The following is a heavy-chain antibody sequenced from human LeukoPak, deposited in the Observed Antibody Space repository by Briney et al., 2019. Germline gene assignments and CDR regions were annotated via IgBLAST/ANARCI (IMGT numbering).Heavy chain of an antibody. CDR1: GYTFTSYG. CDR2: INGGNGNT. V-gene: IGHV1-3*01. J-gene: IGHJ1*01. Sequence: VASVKVSCKTSGYTFTSYGMHWVRQAPGQSLEWMGWINGGNGNTKYSEKFQGRVTIIRDTSASTAYMELSSLRSEDTAVYYCAGVPLHDDSGHYYPHWGQGTLVTVSS. D-gene: IGHD3-22*01. CDR3: AGVPLHDDSGHYYPH.